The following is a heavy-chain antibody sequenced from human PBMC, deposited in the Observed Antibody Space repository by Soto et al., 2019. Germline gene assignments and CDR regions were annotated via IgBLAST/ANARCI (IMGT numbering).Heavy chain of an antibody. CDR2: ISWNSGSI. V-gene: IGHV3-9*01. CDR1: GFTFDDYA. CDR3: EKDYPPLLPIAAAGTKGFVLDI. J-gene: IGHJ3*02. D-gene: IGHD6-13*01. Sequence: GGSLRLSCAASGFTFDDYAMHWVRQAPGKGLEWVSGISWNSGSIGYADSVKGRFTISRDNAKNSLYLQMNSLRAEDTALYYCEKDYPPLLPIAAAGTKGFVLDIWGKGTMVTVSS.